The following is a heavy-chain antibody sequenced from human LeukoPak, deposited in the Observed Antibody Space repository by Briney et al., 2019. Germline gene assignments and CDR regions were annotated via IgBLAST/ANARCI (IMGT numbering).Heavy chain of an antibody. V-gene: IGHV4-59*01. CDR3: ARGGPATTNFDY. J-gene: IGHJ4*02. CDR1: GGSISSYY. CDR2: IYYSGST. D-gene: IGHD5-24*01. Sequence: SETLSLTCTVSGGSISSYYWSWIRQPPGKGLEWIGYIYYSGSTNYNPSLKSRVTISVDTSKNQFSLKLSSVTAADTAVYYCARGGPATTNFDYWGQGTLVTVSS.